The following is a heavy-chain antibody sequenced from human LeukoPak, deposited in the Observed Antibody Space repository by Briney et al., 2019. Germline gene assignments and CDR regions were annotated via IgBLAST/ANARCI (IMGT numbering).Heavy chain of an antibody. CDR1: GFTFSNSW. J-gene: IGHJ4*02. V-gene: IGHV3-23*01. D-gene: IGHD2-8*02. CDR3: ATYRQVLLPFES. Sequence: GGSLRLSCAASGFTFSNSWMTWVRQPPGKGLEWVSSIFPSGGEIHYADSVRGRFTISRDNSKSTLSLQMNSLRAEDTAIYYCATYRQVLLPFESWGQGTLVTVSS. CDR2: IFPSGGEI.